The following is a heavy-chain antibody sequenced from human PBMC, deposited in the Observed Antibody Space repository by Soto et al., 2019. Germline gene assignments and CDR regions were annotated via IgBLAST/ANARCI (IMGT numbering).Heavy chain of an antibody. CDR1: GGSISSRGYY. D-gene: IGHD3-22*01. V-gene: IGHV4-31*03. J-gene: IGHJ4*02. CDR2: IYYSGST. CDR3: ARVGYYYDSSGYSAPPDY. Sequence: PSETLSLTCTVSGGSISSRGYYWSWIRQHPGKGLEWIGYIYYSGSTYYNPSLKSRVTISVDTSKNQFSLKLSSVTAADTAVYYCARVGYYYDSSGYSAPPDYWGQGTLVTVSS.